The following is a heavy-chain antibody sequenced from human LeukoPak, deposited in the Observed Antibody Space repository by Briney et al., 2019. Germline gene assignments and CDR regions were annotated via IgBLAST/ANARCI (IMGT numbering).Heavy chain of an antibody. CDR1: GYSISSGYY. CDR2: IYHSGST. Sequence: SETLSLTCAVSGYSISSGYYWGWIRQPPGKGLEWIGSIYHSGSTYYNPSLKSRVTISVDTPKNQFSLKLSSVTAADTAVYYCARQPLRGSAFDIWGQGTMVTVSS. V-gene: IGHV4-38-2*01. J-gene: IGHJ3*02. D-gene: IGHD1-14*01. CDR3: ARQPLRGSAFDI.